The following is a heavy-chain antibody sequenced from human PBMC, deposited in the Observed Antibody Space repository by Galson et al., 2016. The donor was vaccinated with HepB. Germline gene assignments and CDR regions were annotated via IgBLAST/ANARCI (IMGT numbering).Heavy chain of an antibody. D-gene: IGHD3-22*01. V-gene: IGHV1-69*13. Sequence: SVKVSCKASGGTFSSYSFSWVRQAPGQGLEWMGGIIPLFGTANYAQKFQGRVAIAADESTGTVYMDLMRLRFEDTAVYYCARASGIYYGSSGYYGSFDYWGQGTLVTVSS. J-gene: IGHJ4*02. CDR3: ARASGIYYGSSGYYGSFDY. CDR2: IIPLFGTA. CDR1: GGTFSSYS.